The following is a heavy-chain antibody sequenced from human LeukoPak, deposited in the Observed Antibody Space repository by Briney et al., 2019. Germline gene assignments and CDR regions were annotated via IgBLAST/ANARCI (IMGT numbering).Heavy chain of an antibody. Sequence: SETLSLTCTVSGGSISSSSYYWSWIRQPPGKGLEWIGYIYYSGSTNYNPSLKSRVTISVDTSKNQFSLKLSSVTAADTAVYYCARGYSYGLPLLFDPWGQGTLVTVSS. CDR3: ARGYSYGLPLLFDP. D-gene: IGHD5-18*01. CDR1: GGSISSSSYY. J-gene: IGHJ5*02. V-gene: IGHV4-61*01. CDR2: IYYSGST.